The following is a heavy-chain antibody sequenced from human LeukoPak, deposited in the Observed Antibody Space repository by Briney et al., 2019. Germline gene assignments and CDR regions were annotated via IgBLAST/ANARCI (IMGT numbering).Heavy chain of an antibody. V-gene: IGHV3-30*18. CDR3: AKDAVDRSGGSCYLDY. CDR2: ISYDGSNK. Sequence: PGGSLRLSCAASGFTFSSYGMHWVRQAPGKGLEWVAVISYDGSNKYYADSVKGRFTISRDNPKNTLYLQMNSLRAEDTAVYYCAKDAVDRSGGSCYLDYWGQGTLVTVSS. D-gene: IGHD2-15*01. J-gene: IGHJ4*02. CDR1: GFTFSSYG.